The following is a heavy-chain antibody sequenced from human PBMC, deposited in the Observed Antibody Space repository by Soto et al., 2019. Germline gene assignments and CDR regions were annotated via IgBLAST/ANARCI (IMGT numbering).Heavy chain of an antibody. CDR1: GCNFISYG. D-gene: IGHD1-26*01. CDR3: AKGMTALIVGAMPLHY. J-gene: IGHJ4*02. Sequence: GVSMRVSCTAAGCNFISYGRSWVRKDTGKGLEWVSAISGSGGSTSYADSVKGRFTISRDNSKNTLYLQMNSLRAEDTAVYYCAKGMTALIVGAMPLHYWGQGTLVTVSS. V-gene: IGHV3-23*01. CDR2: ISGSGGST.